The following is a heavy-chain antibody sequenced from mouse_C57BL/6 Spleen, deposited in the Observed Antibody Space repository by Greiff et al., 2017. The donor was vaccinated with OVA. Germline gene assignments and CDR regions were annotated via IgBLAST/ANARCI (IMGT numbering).Heavy chain of an antibody. D-gene: IGHD2-12*01. Sequence: VQLQQSGPELVKPGASVKISCKASGYAFSSSWMNWVKQRPGKGLEWIGRIYPGDGDTNYNGKFKGKATLTADKSSSTAYMQLSSLTSEDSAVYFYANYSGYYAMDYWGQGTSVTVSS. J-gene: IGHJ4*01. CDR3: ANYSGYYAMDY. CDR2: IYPGDGDT. V-gene: IGHV1-82*01. CDR1: GYAFSSSW.